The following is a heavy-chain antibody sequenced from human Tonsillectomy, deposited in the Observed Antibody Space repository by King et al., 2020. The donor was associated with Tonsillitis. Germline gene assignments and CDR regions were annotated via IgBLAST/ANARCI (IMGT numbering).Heavy chain of an antibody. CDR1: GYTFTDYY. V-gene: IGHV1-2*02. J-gene: IGHJ4*02. CDR3: ARDLLEAVAVYFFAY. D-gene: IGHD6-19*01. CDR2: INPNSGGT. Sequence: QLVQSGAEVKKPGASVKVSCKASGYTFTDYYMHWVRQAPGQGLEWMGWINPNSGGTNYAQKFQGRVTMTGDTSISTAYMELSGLRSDDTALYYCARDLLEAVAVYFFAYWGQGTLVTVSS.